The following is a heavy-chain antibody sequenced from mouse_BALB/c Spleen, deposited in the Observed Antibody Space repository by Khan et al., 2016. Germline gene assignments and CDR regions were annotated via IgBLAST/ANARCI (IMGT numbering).Heavy chain of an antibody. Sequence: QVQLQQSGPELVRPGVSVKISCKGSGYTFTDYAMDWVKQSHAKSLEWIGVISTYCGNTNYNQKFKGKATMTVDKSSSTAYMELARLTSEDYAFYYFARGPYYRYDVFDYWGQGTTLTVSS. V-gene: IGHV1S137*01. CDR1: GYTFTDYA. D-gene: IGHD2-14*01. CDR3: ARGPYYRYDVFDY. J-gene: IGHJ2*01. CDR2: ISTYCGNT.